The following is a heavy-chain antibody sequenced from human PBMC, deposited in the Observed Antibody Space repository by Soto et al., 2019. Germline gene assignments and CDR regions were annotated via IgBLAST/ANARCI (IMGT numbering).Heavy chain of an antibody. V-gene: IGHV3-23*01. CDR2: ISGSGGST. J-gene: IGHJ5*02. CDR3: AKVLFFTWFDP. Sequence: GGSLGLSCAASGFTFSSCPMSWVRQAPGKGLEWVSAISGSGGSTYYADSVKGRFTISRDNSKNTLYLQMNSLRAEDTAVYYCAKVLFFTWFDPWGQGTLVTVSS. CDR1: GFTFSSCP.